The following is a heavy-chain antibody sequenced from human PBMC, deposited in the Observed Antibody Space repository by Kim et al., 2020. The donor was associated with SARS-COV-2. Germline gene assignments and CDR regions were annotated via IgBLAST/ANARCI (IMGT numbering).Heavy chain of an antibody. CDR2: IYYSANT. J-gene: IGHJ5*01. V-gene: IGHV4-39*01. CDR3: ARHQYNKSGLWFDC. D-gene: IGHD1-20*01. Sequence: SETLSLTCTVAGDSISSNTNFWDWIRQPPGKGLEWIGAIYYSANTYYNPSLKSRVTISVATTKNQFSLRRSSVTAADTAVYFCARHQYNKSGLWFDCCG. CDR1: GDSISSNTNF.